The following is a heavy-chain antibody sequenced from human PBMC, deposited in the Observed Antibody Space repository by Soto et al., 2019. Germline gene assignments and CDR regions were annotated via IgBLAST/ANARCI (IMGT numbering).Heavy chain of an antibody. CDR3: AADTPAVGQGEFEY. CDR2: IKNDGTT. D-gene: IGHD6-13*01. CDR1: GFNFIIAW. V-gene: IGHV3-15*01. Sequence: GGSLRLSCAASGFNFIIAWMNWVRQAPGKGLEWVGHIKNDGTTDYAAPVKGRFTISRDDSKKTVYLQMSSLKTEDTAVYYCAADTPAVGQGEFEYGGQGALVTGSS. J-gene: IGHJ4*02.